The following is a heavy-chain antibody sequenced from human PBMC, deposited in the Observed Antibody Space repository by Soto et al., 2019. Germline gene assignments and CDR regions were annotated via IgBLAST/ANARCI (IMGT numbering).Heavy chain of an antibody. J-gene: IGHJ4*02. CDR3: ARDQYSGYDFAL. CDR1: GGSISSSSYY. Sequence: SETLSLTCTVSGGSISSSSYYWGWIRQPPGKGLEWIGSIYYSGSTYYNPSLKSRVTISADTSKNQLSLKLSSVTAADTAVYYCARDQYSGYDFALWGQGTLVTVSS. D-gene: IGHD5-12*01. CDR2: IYYSGST. V-gene: IGHV4-39*02.